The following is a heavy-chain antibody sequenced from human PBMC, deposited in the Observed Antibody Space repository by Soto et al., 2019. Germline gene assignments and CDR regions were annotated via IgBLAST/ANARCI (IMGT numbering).Heavy chain of an antibody. CDR3: AKRCITMVRAPGDYFDY. CDR1: GYTFTSYG. J-gene: IGHJ4*02. Sequence: ASVKVSCKASGYTFTSYGISWVRQAPGQGLEWMGWISAYNGNTNYAQKLQGRVTMTTDTSTSTAYMELRSLRAEDTAVYYCAKRCITMVRAPGDYFDYWGQGTLVTVSS. D-gene: IGHD3-10*01. V-gene: IGHV1-18*01. CDR2: ISAYNGNT.